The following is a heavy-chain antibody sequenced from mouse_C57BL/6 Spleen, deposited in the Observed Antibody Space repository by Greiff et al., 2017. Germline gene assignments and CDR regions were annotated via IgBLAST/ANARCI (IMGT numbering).Heavy chain of an antibody. Sequence: QVTLKVSGPGILQSSQTLSLTCSFSGFSLSTSGMGVSWIRQPSGQGLEWLAHIYCDDDKRYNPFLKSRPTISKDTSRNQVFLKIPSVDTADTATDYCARRHLDSSGYGCAYWGQGTLVTVSA. CDR2: IYCDDDK. D-gene: IGHD3-2*02. V-gene: IGHV8-12*01. CDR3: ARRHLDSSGYGCAY. J-gene: IGHJ3*01. CDR1: GFSLSTSGMG.